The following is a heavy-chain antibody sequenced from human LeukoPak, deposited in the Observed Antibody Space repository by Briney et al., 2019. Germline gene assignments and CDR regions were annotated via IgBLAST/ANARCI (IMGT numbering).Heavy chain of an antibody. CDR2: IYSGGST. V-gene: IGHV3-53*05. J-gene: IGHJ5*01. Sequence: GGSLRLSCAASGFTVSSNYMSWVRQAPGKGLEWGSVIYSGGSTYYADSVKCGLTISRDNCKNTRYLRMNTLRAAHTAVYYCAKNPHDCSSPSCHPDSWGHGTLVTASS. CDR1: GFTVSSNY. CDR3: AKNPHDCSSPSCHPDS. D-gene: IGHD2-2*01.